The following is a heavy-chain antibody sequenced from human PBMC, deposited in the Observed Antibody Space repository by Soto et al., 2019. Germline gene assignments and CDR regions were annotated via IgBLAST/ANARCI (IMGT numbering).Heavy chain of an antibody. CDR2: ISSNGGST. Sequence: TPKKGLEYVSAISSNGGSTYYADSVKGRFTISRDNSKNTLYLQMSSLRAEDTAVYYCVRGFSSSRIYYYYYYGMDVWGQGTTVTISS. D-gene: IGHD6-13*01. CDR3: VRGFSSSRIYYYYYYGMDV. V-gene: IGHV3-64D*06. J-gene: IGHJ6*02.